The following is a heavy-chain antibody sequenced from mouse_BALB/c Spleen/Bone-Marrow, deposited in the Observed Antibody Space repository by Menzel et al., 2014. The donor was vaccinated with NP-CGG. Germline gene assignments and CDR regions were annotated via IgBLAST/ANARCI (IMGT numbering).Heavy chain of an antibody. CDR2: INPYNDYT. Sequence: EVKLMESGAELVRPGASVKISCKAFGYTFXNHHINWVKQRPGQGLDWIGYINPYNDYTSYNQKFKGKATLTVDKSSSTAYMELSSLTSEDSAVYYCARSASYYFAYWGQGTTLTVSS. CDR1: GYTFXNHH. V-gene: IGHV1S45*01. J-gene: IGHJ2*01. CDR3: ARSASYYFAY.